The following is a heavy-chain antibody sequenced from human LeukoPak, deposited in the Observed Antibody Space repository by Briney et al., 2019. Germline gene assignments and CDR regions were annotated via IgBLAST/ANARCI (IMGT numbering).Heavy chain of an antibody. CDR1: GGSISSGSYY. Sequence: SETLSLTCTVSGGSISSGSYYWSWIRQPAGKGLEWIGRIYTSGSTNYNPSLKSRLTISVDTSKNQFSLKLSSVTAADTAVYYCARLIKGIAAAGTTYWYDPWGQGTLVTVSS. CDR3: ARLIKGIAAAGTTYWYDP. J-gene: IGHJ5*02. CDR2: IYTSGST. V-gene: IGHV4-61*02. D-gene: IGHD6-13*01.